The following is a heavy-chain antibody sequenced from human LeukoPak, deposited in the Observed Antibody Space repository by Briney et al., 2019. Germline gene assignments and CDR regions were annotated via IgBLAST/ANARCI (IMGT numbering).Heavy chain of an antibody. Sequence: GGSLRLSSAVSRITLSNYGVSTGRQAPGQGRGWVAGISDSGGGTDYADTVKGRFTISRDKHKNTLYLQMNSLRAEDTAAYFCAKRGVVIRVILVGFRKEAYYFDPWGQGALVTVSS. CDR1: RITLSNYG. D-gene: IGHD3-22*01. J-gene: IGHJ4*02. V-gene: IGHV3-23*01. CDR3: AKRGVVIRVILVGFRKEAYYFDP. CDR2: ISDSGGGT.